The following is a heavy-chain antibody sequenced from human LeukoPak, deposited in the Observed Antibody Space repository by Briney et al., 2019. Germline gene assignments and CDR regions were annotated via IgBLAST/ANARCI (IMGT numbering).Heavy chain of an antibody. V-gene: IGHV4-31*03. Sequence: SQTLSLTCTVSGDSIRRAGYYWTWIRLRPGKGLEWIGYIHNNGNTYYNPSLGSRVTMSLDMSQNQFSLNLISLTADNTAVYFCARGSYFGDNYYKGTDHWGRGTLVIVSS. CDR2: IHNNGNT. CDR3: ARGSYFGDNYYKGTDH. D-gene: IGHD3-10*01. J-gene: IGHJ4*02. CDR1: GDSIRRAGYY.